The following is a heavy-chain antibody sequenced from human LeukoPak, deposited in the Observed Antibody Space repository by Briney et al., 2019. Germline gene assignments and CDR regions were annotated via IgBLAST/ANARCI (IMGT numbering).Heavy chain of an antibody. Sequence: SETLSLTCTVSGGSISSYYWSWIRQPPGKGLEWIGFIYYSGSTNYTPSLKSRVTISVDTSKNQFSLKLSSVTAADTAVYYCARHSGVQLWNPNWFDPWGQGTLVTVSS. CDR3: ARHSGVQLWNPNWFDP. CDR1: GGSISSYY. D-gene: IGHD5-18*01. CDR2: IYYSGST. V-gene: IGHV4-59*08. J-gene: IGHJ5*02.